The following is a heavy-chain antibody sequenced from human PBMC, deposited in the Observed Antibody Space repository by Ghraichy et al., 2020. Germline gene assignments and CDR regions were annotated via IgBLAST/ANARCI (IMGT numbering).Heavy chain of an antibody. CDR2: ISSSSSTI. J-gene: IGHJ4*02. CDR3: ARDLIAAALDY. CDR1: GFTFSSYS. D-gene: IGHD6-13*01. V-gene: IGHV3-48*01. Sequence: GGSLRLSCAASGFTFSSYSMNWVRQAPGKGLEWVSYISSSSSTIYYADSVKGRFTISRNNAKNSLYLQMNSLRAEDTAVYYCARDLIAAALDYWGQGTLVTVSS.